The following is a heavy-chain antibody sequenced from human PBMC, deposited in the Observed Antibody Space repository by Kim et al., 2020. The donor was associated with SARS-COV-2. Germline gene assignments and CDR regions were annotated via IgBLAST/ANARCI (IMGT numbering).Heavy chain of an antibody. V-gene: IGHV3-30*07. Sequence: DSVKGRFTISRDNSKNTLYLQMNSLRAEDTAVYYCARAKPPYYYYYGMDVWGQGTTVTVSS. J-gene: IGHJ6*02. CDR3: ARAKPPYYYYYGMDV.